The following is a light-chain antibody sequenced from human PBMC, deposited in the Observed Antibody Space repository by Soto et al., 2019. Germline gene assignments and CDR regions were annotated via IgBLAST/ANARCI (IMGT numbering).Light chain of an antibody. CDR2: GAS. Sequence: EIVLTQSPGTLSLSPGERATLSCRASQSVSSSYLAWYQQKPGQAPRLLIYGASNRATGIPDRFSGSGSGTEFTLTISSLQSEDFALYYCQQYNKWPRTFGQGTKVDIK. V-gene: IGKV3-20*01. CDR1: QSVSSSY. J-gene: IGKJ1*01. CDR3: QQYNKWPRT.